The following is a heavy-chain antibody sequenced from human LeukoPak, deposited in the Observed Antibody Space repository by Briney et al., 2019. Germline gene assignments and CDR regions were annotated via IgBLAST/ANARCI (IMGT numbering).Heavy chain of an antibody. J-gene: IGHJ4*02. CDR3: ARGYQSGHYYY. D-gene: IGHD3-22*01. CDR2: IRSKGSGGTT. Sequence: GGSLRLSCAASGFTFSNAWMSWVRQAPGKGLEWVGFIRSKGSGGTTEYAASVKGRFTILRDDSKSIAYLQINSLKTEDTAVYFCARGYQSGHYYYWGQGTLAAVSS. CDR1: GFTFSNAW. V-gene: IGHV3-49*04.